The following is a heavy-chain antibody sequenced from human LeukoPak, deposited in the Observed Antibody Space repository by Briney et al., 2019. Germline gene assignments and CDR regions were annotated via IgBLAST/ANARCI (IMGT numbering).Heavy chain of an antibody. CDR3: AKDLSPYGDYDFPSDAFDI. J-gene: IGHJ3*02. D-gene: IGHD4-17*01. CDR2: INSDGRST. Sequence: PGGSLRLSCTASGFSFSSSWMHWVRQAPGKGLEWVSRINSDGRSTIYADSVKGRFTISRDNAKNTLYLQMNSLRAEDTAVYYCAKDLSPYGDYDFPSDAFDIWGQGTMVTVSS. CDR1: GFSFSSSW. V-gene: IGHV3-74*01.